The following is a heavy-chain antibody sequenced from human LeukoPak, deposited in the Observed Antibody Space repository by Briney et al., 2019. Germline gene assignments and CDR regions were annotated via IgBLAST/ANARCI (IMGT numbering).Heavy chain of an antibody. V-gene: IGHV3-23*01. CDR3: AKDKSSSSGWYYFDY. CDR1: GFTFSNYV. Sequence: GGSLRLSCAASGFTFSNYVMSGVRQAPGKGLEWVSGISGSGRSTYYADSVKGRFTISRDNSKNTLYLQMNSLRAEDTAVYYCAKDKSSSSGWYYFDYWGQGTLVTVSS. D-gene: IGHD6-19*01. J-gene: IGHJ4*02. CDR2: ISGSGRST.